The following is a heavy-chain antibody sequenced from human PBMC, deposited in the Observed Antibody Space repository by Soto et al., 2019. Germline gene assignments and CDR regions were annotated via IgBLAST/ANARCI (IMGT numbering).Heavy chain of an antibody. D-gene: IGHD3-10*01. CDR1: GGSISSVGHY. V-gene: IGHV4-31*03. CDR2: IYYSGST. Sequence: SETLSLTCSVSGGSISSVGHYWTWIRQQPGKGLEWIGYIYYSGSTDYNPSLKSRVTISVDRSKNQFSLNLSSVTAADTAIYYCVRGGSGATSADLFDTWGQGTMVTVSS. CDR3: VRGGSGATSADLFDT. J-gene: IGHJ3*02.